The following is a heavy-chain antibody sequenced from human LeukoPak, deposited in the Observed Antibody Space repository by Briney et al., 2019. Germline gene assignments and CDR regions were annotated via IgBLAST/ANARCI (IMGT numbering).Heavy chain of an antibody. V-gene: IGHV3-15*01. CDR3: PTGLNRVSRRPAGQFGY. CDR1: GFTFSNAW. D-gene: IGHD2-21*01. J-gene: IGHJ4*02. CDR2: IKSKTDGGTT. Sequence: GGSLRLSCAASGFTFSNAWMSWVRQAPGKGLEWVGRIKSKTDGGTTDYAAPVKGRFTISRDDSKNTLYLQMNSLKTEDTAVYYGPTGLNRVSRRPAGQFGYGGQRTL.